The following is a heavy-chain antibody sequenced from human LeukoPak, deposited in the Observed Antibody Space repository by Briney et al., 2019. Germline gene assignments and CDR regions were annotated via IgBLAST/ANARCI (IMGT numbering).Heavy chain of an antibody. Sequence: PSETLSLTCTVSGGSISSYHWSWIRQPPGKGLEWIGYIYYSGSTNYNPSLKSRVTISVDTSKNQFSLKLSSVTAADTAVYYCARLGAPGGGSYYFDYWGQGTLVTVSS. V-gene: IGHV4-59*01. J-gene: IGHJ4*02. CDR2: IYYSGST. CDR3: ARLGAPGGGSYYFDY. CDR1: GGSISSYH. D-gene: IGHD2-15*01.